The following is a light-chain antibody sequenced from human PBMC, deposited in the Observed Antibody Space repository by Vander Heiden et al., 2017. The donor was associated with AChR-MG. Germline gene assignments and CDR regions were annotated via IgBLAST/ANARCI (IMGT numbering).Light chain of an antibody. CDR3: QQDDTTTWT. CDR1: QSVLYSSNNNNY. Sequence: DIVMTQSPDSLAVSLGERATINCKSSQSVLYSSNNNNYLAWYQQKPGQPPKLLIYWASTRESGVPDRFSGSGSGTDFTLTISSLQAEDVAVYYCQQDDTTTWTFGQGTKVEI. CDR2: WAS. J-gene: IGKJ1*01. V-gene: IGKV4-1*01.